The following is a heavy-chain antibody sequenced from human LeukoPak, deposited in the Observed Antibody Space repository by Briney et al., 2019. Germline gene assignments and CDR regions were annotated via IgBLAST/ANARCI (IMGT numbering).Heavy chain of an antibody. CDR1: GFTFSNAW. Sequence: PGGSLRLSCAASGFTFSNAWMSWVRQAPGKGLEWVGRIKSKTDGGTTDYAAPVEGRFTISRDDSKNTLSLQINSLRDEDTAVYYCARVRGTSLQSCYFDSWGQGTLVTVSS. CDR2: IKSKTDGGTT. CDR3: ARVRGTSLQSCYFDS. J-gene: IGHJ4*02. V-gene: IGHV3-15*01.